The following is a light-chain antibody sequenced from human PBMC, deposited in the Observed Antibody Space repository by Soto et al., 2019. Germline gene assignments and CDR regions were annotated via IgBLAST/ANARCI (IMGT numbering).Light chain of an antibody. CDR2: GAS. CDR1: QSVTNNY. V-gene: IGKV3-20*01. CDR3: QKYGTSPIT. Sequence: EVVLAQSPGTLSLSPGERATLSCRASQSVTNNYFAWYKQKPGQAPRLLIYGASIRATGIPDRFSGSGSGTDFTLTISRLEPADFAVYYCQKYGTSPITFGQGTRLEIK. J-gene: IGKJ5*01.